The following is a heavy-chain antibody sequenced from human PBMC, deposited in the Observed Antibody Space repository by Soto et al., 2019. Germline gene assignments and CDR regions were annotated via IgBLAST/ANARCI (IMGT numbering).Heavy chain of an antibody. CDR1: WYTLIGYY. Sequence: EEVSLRAAWYTLIGYYVRWVRQATGQGLEWMGWINPNSGGTNYAQKFQGRVTMTRDTSISTAYMELSRLRSDDTAVYYCARETPMITFGGVTANWFGTWGQRTLVTVSS. CDR3: ARETPMITFGGVTANWFGT. CDR2: INPNSGGT. V-gene: IGHV1-2*02. J-gene: IGHJ5*02. D-gene: IGHD3-16*01.